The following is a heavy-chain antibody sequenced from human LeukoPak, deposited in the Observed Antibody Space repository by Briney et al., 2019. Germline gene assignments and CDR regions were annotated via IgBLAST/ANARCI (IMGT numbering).Heavy chain of an antibody. Sequence: SQTLSLTCAVSGGSISSGGYSWSWIRQPPGKGLEWIGYIYYSGSTNYNPSLKSRVTISVDTSKNQFSLKLSSVTAADTAVYYCARVRLWFGKAYFDYWGQGTLVTVSS. CDR3: ARVRLWFGKAYFDY. CDR2: IYYSGST. D-gene: IGHD3-10*01. J-gene: IGHJ4*02. CDR1: GGSISSGGYS. V-gene: IGHV4-61*08.